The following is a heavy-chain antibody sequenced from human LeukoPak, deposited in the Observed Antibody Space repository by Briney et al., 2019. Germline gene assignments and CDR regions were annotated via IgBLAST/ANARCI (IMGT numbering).Heavy chain of an antibody. Sequence: GGSLRLSCVVSGFTLSSRWMMWVRQAPGKVLEWMTNINRDGSEKNYVDSVKGRFTITRDNAENSLYLQMNSLKVEDTAIYYCATYDSWSGYNIAYWGQGTLVTVSS. D-gene: IGHD3-3*01. J-gene: IGHJ4*02. CDR1: GFTLSSRW. CDR3: ATYDSWSGYNIAY. CDR2: INRDGSEK. V-gene: IGHV3-7*03.